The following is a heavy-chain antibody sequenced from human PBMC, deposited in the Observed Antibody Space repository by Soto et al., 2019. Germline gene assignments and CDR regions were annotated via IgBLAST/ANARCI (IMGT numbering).Heavy chain of an antibody. CDR1: GFTFSSYG. CDR2: ISYDGSNK. Sequence: GGSLRLSCAASGFTFSSYGMHWVRQAPGKGLEWVAVISYDGSNKYYADSVKGRFTISRDNSKNTLYLQMNSLRAEDTAVYYCAKDREGGRVRGVIISIYYYYGMDVWGQGTTVTVSS. CDR3: AKDREGGRVRGVIISIYYYYGMDV. J-gene: IGHJ6*02. D-gene: IGHD3-10*01. V-gene: IGHV3-30*18.